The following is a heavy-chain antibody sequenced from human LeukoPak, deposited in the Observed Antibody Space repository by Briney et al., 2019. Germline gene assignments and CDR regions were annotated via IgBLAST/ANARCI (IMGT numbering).Heavy chain of an antibody. D-gene: IGHD3-10*01. J-gene: IGHJ4*02. CDR2: ISGSGGST. Sequence: GGSLRLSCAASGFTFSSYAMSWVRQAPGKGLEWVSAISGSGGSTYYADSVKGRFTISRDNSKNTLYLQMNSLRAEDTAVYYCASERSGSYYNGNDYWGQGTLVTVSS. CDR3: ASERSGSYYNGNDY. CDR1: GFTFSSYA. V-gene: IGHV3-23*01.